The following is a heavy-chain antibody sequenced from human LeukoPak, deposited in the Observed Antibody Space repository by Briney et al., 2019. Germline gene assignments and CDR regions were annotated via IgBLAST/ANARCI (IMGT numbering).Heavy chain of an antibody. J-gene: IGHJ3*02. V-gene: IGHV1-18*01. CDR2: ISAYNSNT. Sequence: ASVKVSCKASGYTFTSYDINWVRQAAGQGLEWMGWISAYNSNTHYAQKLQGRVTMTTDTSTSTAYMEVRSLRSDDTAVYYCARVSGQITMIVVDEVWGDAFDIWGQGTMVTVSS. CDR3: ARVSGQITMIVVDEVWGDAFDI. D-gene: IGHD3-22*01. CDR1: GYTFTSYD.